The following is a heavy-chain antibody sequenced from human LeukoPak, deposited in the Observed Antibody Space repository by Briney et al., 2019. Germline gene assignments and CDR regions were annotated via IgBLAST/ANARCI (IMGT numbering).Heavy chain of an antibody. Sequence: SETLSLTCAVYGGSFSGYYWSWIRQPPGKGLEWIGEINHSGSTNYNPSLKSRVTISVDTSKNQFSLKLSSVTAADTAVYYCARLMVRGVNYWGQGTLVTVSS. J-gene: IGHJ4*02. CDR2: INHSGST. CDR1: GGSFSGYY. CDR3: ARLMVRGVNY. D-gene: IGHD3-10*01. V-gene: IGHV4-34*01.